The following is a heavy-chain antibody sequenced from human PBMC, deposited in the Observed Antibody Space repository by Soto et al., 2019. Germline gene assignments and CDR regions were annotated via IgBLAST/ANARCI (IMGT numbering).Heavy chain of an antibody. J-gene: IGHJ1*01. CDR3: SIDLATAPGGLFYY. V-gene: IGHV3-21*01. Sequence: GGSLRLSCAASGFTFSSYSMNWVRQAPGKGLDWVSCIGSSSSYIYYADSVKGRFTISRDNAKNSLYLQMNSLRAEDTALYYCSIDLATAPGGLFYYCGQGTLVTGSA. CDR2: IGSSSSYI. D-gene: IGHD2-8*02. CDR1: GFTFSSYS.